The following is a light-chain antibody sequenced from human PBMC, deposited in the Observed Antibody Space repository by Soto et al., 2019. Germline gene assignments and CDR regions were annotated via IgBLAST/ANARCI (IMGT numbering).Light chain of an antibody. CDR1: ISDFVVYNY. CDR2: GVS. J-gene: IGLJ1*01. V-gene: IGLV2-14*01. CDR3: SSHTISSALQV. Sequence: HSVLTQPASVSGSPGQSITISCTGTISDFVVYNYVSWYQQHPGKAPKLMIYGVSNRPSGVSNRFPGSKSGNTASLTISGLQADDEADYYCSSHTISSALQVFGTGTKVTVL.